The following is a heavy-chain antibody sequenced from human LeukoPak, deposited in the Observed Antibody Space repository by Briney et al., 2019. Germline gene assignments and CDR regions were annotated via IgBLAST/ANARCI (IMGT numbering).Heavy chain of an antibody. J-gene: IGHJ6*02. CDR1: GGSISSSSYY. V-gene: IGHV4-39*07. Sequence: SETLSLTCTVSGGSISSSSYYWGWIRQPPGKGLEWIGSIYHSGSTYYNPSLKSRVTISVDTSKNQFSLKLSSVTAADTAVYYCARALGHYYYYGMDVWGQGTTVTVSS. CDR3: ARALGHYYYYGMDV. CDR2: IYHSGST.